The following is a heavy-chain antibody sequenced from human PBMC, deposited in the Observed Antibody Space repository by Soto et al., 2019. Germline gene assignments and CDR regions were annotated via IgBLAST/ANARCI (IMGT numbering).Heavy chain of an antibody. J-gene: IGHJ3*02. CDR3: ATEMRHSNGWYGPFNI. CDR1: GGTFSSYA. Sequence: QVQLVQSGAEVKKPGSSVKVSCKASGGTFSSYAISWVRQAPGQGLEWMGGIIPIFGTANYAQKFQGRVTITADESTSTAYMELSSLRSEDTAVYYCATEMRHSNGWYGPFNIWGQGTVITVSS. CDR2: IIPIFGTA. V-gene: IGHV1-69*01. D-gene: IGHD6-19*01.